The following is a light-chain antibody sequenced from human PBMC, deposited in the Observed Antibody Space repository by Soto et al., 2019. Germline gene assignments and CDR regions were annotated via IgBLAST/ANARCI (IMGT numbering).Light chain of an antibody. Sequence: EIVMTQTPATLSVSPGGRVTLSCRASQSVSSTLAWYQQKPGQAPRLLIYGASTRATGFPARFSGSGSGTEFTLTISSLQSEDFAVYYCQQYKDWPLTFGGGTSVEIK. V-gene: IGKV3-15*01. CDR3: QQYKDWPLT. CDR2: GAS. J-gene: IGKJ4*01. CDR1: QSVSST.